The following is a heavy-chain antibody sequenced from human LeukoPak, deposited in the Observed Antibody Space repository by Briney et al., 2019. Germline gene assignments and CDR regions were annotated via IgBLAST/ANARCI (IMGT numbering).Heavy chain of an antibody. V-gene: IGHV3-21*01. J-gene: IGHJ4*02. CDR3: ARGALPTDIVVVPAAIDY. Sequence: RSLRLSCAGSGFTFSGYSLNWVRQAPGKGLEWVSSITSGSSMYYADSVKGRFTISRDNSRNTLYLQMGSLRAEDMAVYYCARGALPTDIVVVPAAIDYWGQGTLVTVSS. D-gene: IGHD2-2*01. CDR1: GFTFSGYS. CDR2: ITSGSSM.